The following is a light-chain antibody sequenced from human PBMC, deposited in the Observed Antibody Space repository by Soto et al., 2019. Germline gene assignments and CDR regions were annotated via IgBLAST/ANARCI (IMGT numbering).Light chain of an antibody. V-gene: IGKV1-39*01. CDR1: QSISTY. Sequence: DIRSTQSPSALSASVGDRVTMTCRASQSISTYLAWYQQKPGKAPKLLIYAASSLQSGVPSRFSGSGSGTDFTLTISSLQPEDFATYYCQQSYSTPPLFGQGTRLEIK. J-gene: IGKJ5*01. CDR3: QQSYSTPPL. CDR2: AAS.